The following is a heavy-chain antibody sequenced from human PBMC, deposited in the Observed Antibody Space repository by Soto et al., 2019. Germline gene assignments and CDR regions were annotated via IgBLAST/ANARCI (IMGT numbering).Heavy chain of an antibody. CDR3: ARGYYTYYDILTGYENWFDP. Sequence: XSVKVSCNASGYSFTSYDINWVRQATGQGLEWMGWMNPNSGNTGYAQKFQGRVTMTRNTSISTAYMELSSLRSEDTAVYYCARGYYTYYDILTGYENWFDPWGQGTLVTVSS. D-gene: IGHD3-9*01. V-gene: IGHV1-8*01. J-gene: IGHJ5*02. CDR2: MNPNSGNT. CDR1: GYSFTSYD.